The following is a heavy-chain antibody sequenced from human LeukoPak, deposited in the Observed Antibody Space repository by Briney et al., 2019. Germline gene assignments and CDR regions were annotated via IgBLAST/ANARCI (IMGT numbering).Heavy chain of an antibody. D-gene: IGHD2-15*01. CDR1: GFTFSSYS. CDR2: ISSSSSYI. J-gene: IGHJ4*02. Sequence: GGSLRLSCAASGFTFSSYSMNWVRQAPGKGLEWVSSISSSSSYIYYADSVKGQFTISRDNAKNSLYLQMNSLRAEDTAVYYCTRDPPEPGSTFDYWGQGTLVTVSS. CDR3: TRDPPEPGSTFDY. V-gene: IGHV3-21*01.